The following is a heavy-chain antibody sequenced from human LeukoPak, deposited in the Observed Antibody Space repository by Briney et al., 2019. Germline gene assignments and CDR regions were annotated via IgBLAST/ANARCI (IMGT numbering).Heavy chain of an antibody. CDR2: ISSSGSYI. CDR1: GFTFSRYS. J-gene: IGHJ4*02. Sequence: PGGSLRLSCGASGFTFSRYSMNWVRQAPGKGLEWVSSISSSGSYIYYADSVKGRFTISRDNAKNSLYLQMNSLRAEDTAVYYCARDPIQLWLFDYWGQGTLVTVSS. V-gene: IGHV3-21*01. D-gene: IGHD5-18*01. CDR3: ARDPIQLWLFDY.